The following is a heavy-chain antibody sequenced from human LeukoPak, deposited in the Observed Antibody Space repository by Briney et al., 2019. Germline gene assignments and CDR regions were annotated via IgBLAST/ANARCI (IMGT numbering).Heavy chain of an antibody. J-gene: IGHJ5*02. Sequence: SETLSLTCTVSGDSISSYYWSWIRQPPGKGLEWIGYIYNSGNTNYNPSLKSRVIISVDTSKNEFSLKLSSVTAADTAVYYCARDYDTSGLRWFDPWGQGTLVTVSS. V-gene: IGHV4-59*01. CDR3: ARDYDTSGLRWFDP. CDR2: IYNSGNT. D-gene: IGHD3-22*01. CDR1: GDSISSYY.